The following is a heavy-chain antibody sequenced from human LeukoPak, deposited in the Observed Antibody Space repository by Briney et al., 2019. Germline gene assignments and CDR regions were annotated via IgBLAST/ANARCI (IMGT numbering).Heavy chain of an antibody. CDR3: ARDTRYCSSTSCYSWFDP. D-gene: IGHD2-2*02. CDR1: GYTFTGYY. J-gene: IGHJ5*02. V-gene: IGHV1-2*02. CDR2: INPNSGGT. Sequence: GASVKVSCKASGYTFTGYYMHWVRQAPGQGLEWMGWINPNSGGTNYAQKFQGRVTMTRDTSISTAYMELSRLRSDDTAVYYCARDTRYCSSTSCYSWFDPWGQGTLVTVSS.